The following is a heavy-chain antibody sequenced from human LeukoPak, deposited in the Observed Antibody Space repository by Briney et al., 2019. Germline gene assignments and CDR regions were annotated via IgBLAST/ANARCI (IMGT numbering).Heavy chain of an antibody. V-gene: IGHV3-30*04. J-gene: IGHJ6*02. D-gene: IGHD2-15*01. CDR3: ARDPDGGFHPRYGMDV. CDR1: GFTFSSYA. CDR2: ISYDGSNK. Sequence: GGSLRLSCAASGFTFSSYAMHWVRQAPGKGLEWVAVISYDGSNKYYADSVKGRFTISRDNSKNKLYLQMNSLRAEDTAVYYCARDPDGGFHPRYGMDVWGQGTTVTVSS.